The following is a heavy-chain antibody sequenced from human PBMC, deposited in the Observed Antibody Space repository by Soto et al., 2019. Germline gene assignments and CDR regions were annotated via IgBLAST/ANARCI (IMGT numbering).Heavy chain of an antibody. CDR1: GYKFTTFW. J-gene: IGHJ3*01. CDR2: IDPTDSFT. Sequence: GESLKISCKASGYKFTTFWLNWVRQTPGKGLEWLGRIDPTDSFTNYSPPFEGHVTISVDRSISTAYLQWNSLQASDTAIYYCARPASGGSRDAFDVWGQGTMVTVSS. V-gene: IGHV5-10-1*01. D-gene: IGHD2-15*01. CDR3: ARPASGGSRDAFDV.